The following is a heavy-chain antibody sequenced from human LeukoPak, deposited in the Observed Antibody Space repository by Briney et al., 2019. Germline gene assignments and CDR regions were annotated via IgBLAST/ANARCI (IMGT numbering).Heavy chain of an antibody. D-gene: IGHD5-18*01. CDR1: GGSISSYY. Sequence: SETLSLTCTVSGGSISSYYWSWIRQPPGKGLEWIGEINHSGSTNYNPSLKSRVTISVDTSKNQFSLKLSSVTAADTAVYYCARDTAMGHVDYWGQGTLVTVSS. CDR2: INHSGST. V-gene: IGHV4-34*01. J-gene: IGHJ4*02. CDR3: ARDTAMGHVDY.